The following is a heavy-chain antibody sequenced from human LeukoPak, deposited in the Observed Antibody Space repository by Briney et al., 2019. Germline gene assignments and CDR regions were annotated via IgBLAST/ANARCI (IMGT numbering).Heavy chain of an antibody. CDR2: IKQDGSEK. V-gene: IGHV3-7*01. D-gene: IGHD3-10*01. CDR3: ARDLSPYYSGGGYDAFDI. J-gene: IGHJ3*02. Sequence: GGSLRLSCAASGFTFSSYWMSWVRQAPGKGLEWVANIKQDGSEKYYVDSVKGRFTISRDNAKNSLYLQMNSLRAEDTAVYYCARDLSPYYSGGGYDAFDIWGQGTMVTVSS. CDR1: GFTFSSYW.